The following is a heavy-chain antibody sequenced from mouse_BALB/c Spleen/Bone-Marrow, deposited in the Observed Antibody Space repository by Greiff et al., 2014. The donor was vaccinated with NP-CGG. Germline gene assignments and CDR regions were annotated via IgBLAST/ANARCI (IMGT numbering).Heavy chain of an antibody. D-gene: IGHD2-12*01. CDR3: ERREGYDSYFDY. Sequence: VQLKESGAELVKPGASVKLSCTASGYTFTDYNMDWVQQSHGKSLEWIGDINPNYDSTNYNQKFKGKATLTVDKSSSTAYVELQSQTSEDIEVYFCERREGYDSYFDYWGQGTTLTVSS. V-gene: IGHV1-18*01. CDR2: INPNYDST. J-gene: IGHJ2*01. CDR1: GYTFTDYN.